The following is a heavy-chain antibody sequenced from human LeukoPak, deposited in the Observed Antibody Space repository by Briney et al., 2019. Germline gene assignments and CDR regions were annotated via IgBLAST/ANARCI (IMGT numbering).Heavy chain of an antibody. J-gene: IGHJ4*02. CDR2: IRYDGSNK. V-gene: IGHV3-30*02. CDR3: AKDRDSSSWYVDY. D-gene: IGHD6-13*01. Sequence: GGSLRLSCAASGFTFSSYGMHWVRQAPGKGLEWVAFIRYDGSNKYYADSVKGRFTISRDNSKNTLYLQMNSLRAGDTAVYYCAKDRDSSSWYVDYWGQGTLVTVSS. CDR1: GFTFSSYG.